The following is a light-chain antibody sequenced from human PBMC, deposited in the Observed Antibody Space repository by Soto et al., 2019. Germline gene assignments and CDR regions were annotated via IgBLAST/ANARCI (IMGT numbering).Light chain of an antibody. CDR1: QSVSSSY. CDR3: QQYGSSPR. J-gene: IGKJ1*01. CDR2: GAS. V-gene: IGKV3-20*01. Sequence: EIVLTQSPGTLSLSPGERATLSCRASQSVSSSYLAWYQQKPGQAPRLLIYGASSRATGIPDRFSGSGSGTDFTLTISRLEPEDFAVDYCQQYGSSPRFGQGTKVDSK.